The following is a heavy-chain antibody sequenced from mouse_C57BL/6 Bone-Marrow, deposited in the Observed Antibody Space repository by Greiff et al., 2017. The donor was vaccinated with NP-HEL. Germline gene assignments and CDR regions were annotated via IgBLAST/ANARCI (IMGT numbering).Heavy chain of an antibody. CDR3: ARFGDGYSYYAMDY. V-gene: IGHV1-19*01. CDR2: LNPYNGGT. CDR1: GYTFTDYY. J-gene: IGHJ4*01. D-gene: IGHD2-3*01. Sequence: VQLQQSGPVLVKPGASVKMSCKASGYTFTDYYMNWVKQSHGKSLEWIGVLNPYNGGTSYNQKFKGKATLTVDKSSSTAYMELNSLTSEDSAVYYGARFGDGYSYYAMDYWGQGTSVTVSS.